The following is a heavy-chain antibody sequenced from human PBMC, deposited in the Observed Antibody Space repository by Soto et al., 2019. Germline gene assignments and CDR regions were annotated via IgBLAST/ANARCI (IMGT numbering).Heavy chain of an antibody. V-gene: IGHV4-34*01. CDR1: GGSFSGYY. Sequence: SETLSLTCAVYGGSFSGYYWSWIRQPPGKGLEWIGEINHSGSTNYNPSLKSRVTISVDTSKNQFSLKLSSVTAADTAVYYCAALGTNYGDYGRANDYWGQGTLVTVSS. CDR2: INHSGST. D-gene: IGHD4-17*01. CDR3: AALGTNYGDYGRANDY. J-gene: IGHJ4*02.